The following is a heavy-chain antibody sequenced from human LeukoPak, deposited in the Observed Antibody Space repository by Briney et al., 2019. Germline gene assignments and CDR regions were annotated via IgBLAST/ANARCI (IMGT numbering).Heavy chain of an antibody. J-gene: IGHJ4*02. Sequence: PGGSLRLSCAASGFTFGNYEMNWVRQSPRKGLEWLSYIGKSGSRQFYADSVKGRFTISRDNAKNSLYLQMNSLRAEDTAVYYCARDPDYGDYSDNDYWGQGTLVTVSS. D-gene: IGHD4-17*01. V-gene: IGHV3-48*03. CDR3: ARDPDYGDYSDNDY. CDR2: IGKSGSRQ. CDR1: GFTFGNYE.